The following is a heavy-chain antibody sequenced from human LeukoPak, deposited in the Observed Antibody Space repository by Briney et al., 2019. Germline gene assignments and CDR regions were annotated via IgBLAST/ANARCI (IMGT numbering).Heavy chain of an antibody. CDR2: INHSGST. D-gene: IGHD3-10*01. V-gene: IGHV4-34*01. CDR3: ARCPRQLVRGAKTRHLDY. J-gene: IGHJ4*02. CDR1: GGSFSGYY. Sequence: SETLSLTCAAYGGSFSGYYWSWIRQPPGKGLEWIGEINHSGSTNYNPSLKSRVTISVDTSKNQFSLKLSSVTAADTAVYYCARCPRQLVRGAKTRHLDYWGQGTLVTVSS.